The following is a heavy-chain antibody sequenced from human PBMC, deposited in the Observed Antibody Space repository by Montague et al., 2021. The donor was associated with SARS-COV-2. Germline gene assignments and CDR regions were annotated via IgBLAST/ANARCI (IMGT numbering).Heavy chain of an antibody. D-gene: IGHD3-10*01. Sequence: SETRSLTCTVSGGSISSSNYYWGWIRQPPGKGLEWIGNMYYSGSTYYNPSLKSRVTISIDTSKNQSSLKLGSVTAADTAVYYCARDDIVLQGVTKGMDVWGQGTTVTVSS. CDR2: MYYSGST. V-gene: IGHV4-39*07. CDR3: ARDDIVLQGVTKGMDV. J-gene: IGHJ6*02. CDR1: GGSISSSNYY.